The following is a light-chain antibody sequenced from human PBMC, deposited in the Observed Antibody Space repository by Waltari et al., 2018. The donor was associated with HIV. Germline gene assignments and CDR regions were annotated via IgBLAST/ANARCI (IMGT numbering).Light chain of an antibody. V-gene: IGLV7-43*01. J-gene: IGLJ3*02. Sequence: QTVVTQEPSLTVSPGGTVTLTCASSTVAVTSGYYPNWFQQKPGQAPRPLIYSTSNKHSSTPARFSGSLLGGKAALTLSGVQPEDEAEYYCLLYYGGAWVFGGGTKLTVL. CDR1: TVAVTSGYY. CDR2: STS. CDR3: LLYYGGAWV.